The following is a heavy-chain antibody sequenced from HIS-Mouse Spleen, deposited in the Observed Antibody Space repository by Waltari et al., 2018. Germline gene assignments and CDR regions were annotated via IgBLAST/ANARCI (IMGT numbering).Heavy chain of an antibody. D-gene: IGHD7-27*01. Sequence: QVQLVQSGAEVKKPGASVKVSCKASGYTFTSYDINWVRQASGQGLEWMGWMNPKSGNTGYAQKFQGRVTMTRNTSISTAYMELSSLRSEDTAVYYCARNVNWGSSWYFDLWGRGTLVTVSS. CDR1: GYTFTSYD. CDR3: ARNVNWGSSWYFDL. V-gene: IGHV1-8*01. J-gene: IGHJ2*01. CDR2: MNPKSGNT.